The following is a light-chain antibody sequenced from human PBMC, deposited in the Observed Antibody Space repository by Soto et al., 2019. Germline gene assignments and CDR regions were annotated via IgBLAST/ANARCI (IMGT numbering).Light chain of an antibody. CDR2: APS. CDR1: QGIRNY. CDR3: QKYNSAPPLT. Sequence: DIQMTQSPSSLSASVGDRVTITCRASQGIRNYLAWYQQKPGKVPKLLIYAPSTLQSGVPSRLSGSGSETDFTLTISSLQPEDVATYYCQKYNSAPPLTFGGGTKVEIK. J-gene: IGKJ4*01. V-gene: IGKV1-27*01.